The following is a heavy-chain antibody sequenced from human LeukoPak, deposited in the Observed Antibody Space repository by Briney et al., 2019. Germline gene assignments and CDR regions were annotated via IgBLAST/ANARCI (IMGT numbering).Heavy chain of an antibody. V-gene: IGHV3-7*01. CDR2: IKQDGSEK. J-gene: IGHJ4*02. D-gene: IGHD1-26*01. CDR1: GFTFSSYW. Sequence: GGSLRLSCAASGFTFSSYWISWVRQAPGKGLEWVANIKQDGSEKYYVDSVKGRFTISRDNAKNSLYLQMNSLRAEDTAVYYCARDSHELFDYWGQGTLVTVSS. CDR3: ARDSHELFDY.